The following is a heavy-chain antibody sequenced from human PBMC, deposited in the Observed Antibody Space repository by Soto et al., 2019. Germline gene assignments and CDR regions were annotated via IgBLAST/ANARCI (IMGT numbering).Heavy chain of an antibody. CDR3: AKDECSAGSCYSGANYYYYMDV. J-gene: IGHJ6*03. D-gene: IGHD2-15*01. CDR1: GFTFRNYG. CDR2: ISYDGTNK. Sequence: GGSLRLSCAASGFTFRNYGMHWVRQAPGKGLEWVALISYDGTNKYYADSVKGRFTISRDNSKNTLYLEMNSLRPEDTAIYYCAKDECSAGSCYSGANYYYYMDVWGKGTTVTVSS. V-gene: IGHV3-30*18.